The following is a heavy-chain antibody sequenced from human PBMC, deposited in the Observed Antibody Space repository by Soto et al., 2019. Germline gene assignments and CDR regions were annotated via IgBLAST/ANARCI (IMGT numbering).Heavy chain of an antibody. D-gene: IGHD3-10*01. CDR1: GGPISSYY. J-gene: IGHJ3*02. CDR2: IYTSGST. V-gene: IGHV4-4*07. Sequence: SLTCTVSGGPISSYYWSWIRQPAGKGLEWIGRIYTSGSTNYNPSLKSRVTMSVDTSKNQFSLKLSSVTAADTAAYYCARVATMVRGPDAFDIWGQGTMVTVSS. CDR3: ARVATMVRGPDAFDI.